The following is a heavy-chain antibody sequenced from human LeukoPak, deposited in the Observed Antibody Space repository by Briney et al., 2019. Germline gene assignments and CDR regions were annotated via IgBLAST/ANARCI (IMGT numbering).Heavy chain of an antibody. CDR3: SAEQRGEDEHSSGMDG. D-gene: IGHD6-6*01. J-gene: IGHJ6*02. CDR1: LFTFSVYA. V-gene: IGHV3-23*01. CDR2: ISGSGGST. Sequence: GGSLRLSCAPSLFTFSVYAMSWVRQAPGKGLEWVSAISGSGGSTYYADSVKGRFTISRDNSKNTLYLQMNSLRAEDTAVYYYSAEQRGEDEHSSGMDGWGQGTTVTVSS.